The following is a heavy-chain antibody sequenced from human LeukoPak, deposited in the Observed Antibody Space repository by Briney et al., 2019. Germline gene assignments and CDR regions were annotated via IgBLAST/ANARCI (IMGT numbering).Heavy chain of an antibody. CDR2: ISGSGGST. CDR3: AKDRQIVATILDY. Sequence: PGGSLRLSCAASGFTFSSYAMSWVRQAPGKALEWVSAISGSGGSTYYADSVKGRFTISRDNSKNTLYMQMNSLRAEDTAVYYCAKDRQIVATILDYWGQGTLVTVSS. CDR1: GFTFSSYA. V-gene: IGHV3-23*01. D-gene: IGHD5-12*01. J-gene: IGHJ4*02.